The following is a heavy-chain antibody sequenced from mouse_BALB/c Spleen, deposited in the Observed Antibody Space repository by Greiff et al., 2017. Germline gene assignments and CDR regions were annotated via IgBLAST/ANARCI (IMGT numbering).Heavy chain of an antibody. CDR2: IRSKSNNYAT. Sequence: EVKVVESGGGLVQPKGSLKLSCAASGFTFNTYAMNWVRQAPGKGLEWVARIRSKSNNYATYYADSVKDRFTISRDDSQSMLYLQMNNLKTEDTAMYYCVRQNYYGTYYFDYWGQGTTLTVSS. CDR1: GFTFNTYA. CDR3: VRQNYYGTYYFDY. J-gene: IGHJ2*01. V-gene: IGHV10-1*02. D-gene: IGHD1-1*01.